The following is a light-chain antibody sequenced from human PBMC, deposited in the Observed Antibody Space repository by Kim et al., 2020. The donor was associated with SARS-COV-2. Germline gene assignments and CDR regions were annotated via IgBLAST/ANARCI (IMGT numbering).Light chain of an antibody. V-gene: IGKV3-15*01. CDR3: HQYYDWPQT. CDR2: GPS. Sequence: VSPEERAPPSCRASQSFNSSVACYQHKLGQAPRRLIYGPSTRATGLPARFSGSGSGTEFPLSISSLQSEDSAVNYCHQYYDWPQTFGQGTKVDIK. CDR1: QSFNSS. J-gene: IGKJ1*01.